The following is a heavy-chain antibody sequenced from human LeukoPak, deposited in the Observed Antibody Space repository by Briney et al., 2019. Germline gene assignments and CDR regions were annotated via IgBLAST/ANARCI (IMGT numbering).Heavy chain of an antibody. D-gene: IGHD1-20*01. CDR1: GYTFTRYY. Sequence: ASVTVPCKASGYTFTRYYIHWVRQAPGQGLEWMGLIDPSGGSTNSAQKFQGRLTVTRDTSPTAVYMELSSLRSEDTAVYYCARAYNWNDRFDYWGQGTLVTVSS. J-gene: IGHJ4*02. CDR2: IDPSGGST. V-gene: IGHV1-46*01. CDR3: ARAYNWNDRFDY.